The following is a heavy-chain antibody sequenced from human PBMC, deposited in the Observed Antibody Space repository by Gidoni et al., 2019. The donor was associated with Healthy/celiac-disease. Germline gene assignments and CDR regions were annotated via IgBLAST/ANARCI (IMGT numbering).Heavy chain of an antibody. Sequence: QVQLVESGGGVVQPGSSLRLSCAASGFTFSSYAMHWVRQAPGKGLEWVAVISYDGSNKYYADSVKGRFTISRDNSKNTLYLQMNSLRAEDTAVYYCARSGNTAGILWYYFDYWGQGTLVTVSS. V-gene: IGHV3-30*01. D-gene: IGHD3-10*01. CDR2: ISYDGSNK. CDR1: GFTFSSYA. CDR3: ARSGNTAGILWYYFDY. J-gene: IGHJ4*02.